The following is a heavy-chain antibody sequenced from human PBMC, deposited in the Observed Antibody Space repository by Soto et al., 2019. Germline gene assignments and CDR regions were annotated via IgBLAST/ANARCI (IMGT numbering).Heavy chain of an antibody. CDR3: ARQVARGLTFDY. V-gene: IGHV4-31*03. Sequence: QVQLQESGPGLVKPSQTLSLTCTVSGGSISSGGYYWSWIRQHPGKGLEWIGYIYYSGSTYYNPSLKSRVTISVDPSKNQFALKLSSVTAADTAVYYCARQVARGLTFDYWGQGTLVTVSS. D-gene: IGHD5-12*01. CDR2: IYYSGST. CDR1: GGSISSGGYY. J-gene: IGHJ4*02.